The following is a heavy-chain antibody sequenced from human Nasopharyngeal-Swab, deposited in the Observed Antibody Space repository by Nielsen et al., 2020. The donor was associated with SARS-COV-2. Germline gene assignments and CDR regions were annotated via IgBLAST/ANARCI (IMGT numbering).Heavy chain of an antibody. CDR2: IFSNDEK. J-gene: IGHJ6*02. V-gene: IGHV2-26*01. CDR3: ARIKDSGYDSYGMDA. D-gene: IGHD1-26*01. Sequence: WIRQPPGKALEWLAHIFSNDEKSYSTSLKTRLTISKDTSKNQVVLTMTNMDPVDTATYYCARIKDSGYDSYGMDAWGQGTTVTVSS.